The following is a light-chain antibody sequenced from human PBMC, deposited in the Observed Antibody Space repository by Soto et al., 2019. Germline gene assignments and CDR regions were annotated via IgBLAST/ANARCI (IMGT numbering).Light chain of an antibody. CDR1: SGHSSYN. CDR2: LEGSGSY. CDR3: ETWDSNTRV. V-gene: IGLV4-60*02. J-gene: IGLJ2*01. Sequence: QSVLTQSSSASASLGSSVKLTSTLSSGHSSYNIAWHHQQPGKAPRYLMKLEGSGSYNKGSGVPDRFSGSRSGADRYLTISTLQFEDEANYYCETWDSNTRVFGGGTKVTVL.